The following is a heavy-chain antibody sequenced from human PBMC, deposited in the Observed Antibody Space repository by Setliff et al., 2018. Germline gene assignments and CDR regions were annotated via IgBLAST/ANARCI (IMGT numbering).Heavy chain of an antibody. CDR3: ARDMYITGWNAFDL. D-gene: IGHD1-1*01. CDR1: GFTFSGYY. CDR2: IGDSDN. Sequence: GGSLRLSCAASGFTFSGYYMQWVRQAPGKGLEWVSSIGDSDNYYADSVKGRFTISRDNAKNSVYLQMNSLRAEDTAVYYCARDMYITGWNAFDLWGRGTLVTVSS. V-gene: IGHV3-21*01. J-gene: IGHJ2*01.